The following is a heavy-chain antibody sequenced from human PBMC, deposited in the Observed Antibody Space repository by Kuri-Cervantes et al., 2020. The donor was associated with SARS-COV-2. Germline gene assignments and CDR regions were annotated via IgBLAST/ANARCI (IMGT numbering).Heavy chain of an antibody. D-gene: IGHD1-26*01. CDR1: GFAFGDYY. CDR2: VSHSGTII. V-gene: IGHV3-11*01. CDR3: ARDGTAGGSYNWFDP. Sequence: GGSLRLSCAASGFAFGDYYMSWIRQAPGKGLEWVSYVSHSGTIIYQADSVKGRFTISRDNAKNSLYLQMNSLRGKDTAVYYCARDGTAGGSYNWFDPWGQGTLVTVSS. J-gene: IGHJ5*02.